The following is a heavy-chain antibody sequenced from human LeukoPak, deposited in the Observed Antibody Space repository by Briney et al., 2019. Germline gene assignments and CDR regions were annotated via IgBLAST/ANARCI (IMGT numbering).Heavy chain of an antibody. V-gene: IGHV4-34*01. Sequence: SETLSLTRAVYGGSFSGYYWSWIRQPPGKGLEWIGEINHSGSTNYNPSLKSRDTISVDTSKNQFSLKLSSVTAADTAVYYCARGSSSWPYYYYYGMDVWGQGTTVTVSS. CDR2: INHSGST. D-gene: IGHD6-13*01. J-gene: IGHJ6*02. CDR1: GGSFSGYY. CDR3: ARGSSSWPYYYYYGMDV.